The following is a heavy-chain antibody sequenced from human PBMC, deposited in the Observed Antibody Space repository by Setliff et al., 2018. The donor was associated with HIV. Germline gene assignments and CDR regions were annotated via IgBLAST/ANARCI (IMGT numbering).Heavy chain of an antibody. CDR2: ISWDGGST. Sequence: SLRLSCAASGFTFDDYTMHWVRQAPGKGLEWVSLISWDGGSTYYADSVKGRFTISRDNSKNSLYLQMNSLRSEDTALYYCAKDITRGDYFMDVWGNGTTVTVSS. J-gene: IGHJ6*03. CDR3: AKDITRGDYFMDV. D-gene: IGHD2-2*01. V-gene: IGHV3-43*01. CDR1: GFTFDDYT.